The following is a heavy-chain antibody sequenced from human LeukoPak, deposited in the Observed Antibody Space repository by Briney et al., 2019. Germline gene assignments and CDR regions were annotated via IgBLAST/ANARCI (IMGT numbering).Heavy chain of an antibody. D-gene: IGHD6-19*01. CDR1: GGSINSNDYY. V-gene: IGHV4-61*09. CDR3: ARHDKYSSGLGYFDY. J-gene: IGHJ4*02. Sequence: SQTLSLTYTVSGGSINSNDYYWSWIRQPAGKGLEWIGYIYYSGSTNSNPSLKSRVTISLDTSKNQFSLKLSSVTAADTAVYYCARHDKYSSGLGYFDYWGQGTLVTVSS. CDR2: IYYSGST.